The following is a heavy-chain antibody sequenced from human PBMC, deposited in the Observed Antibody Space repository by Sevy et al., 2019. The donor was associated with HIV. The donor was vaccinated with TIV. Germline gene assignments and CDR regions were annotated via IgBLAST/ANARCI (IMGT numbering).Heavy chain of an antibody. V-gene: IGHV4-31*03. Sequence: SETLSLTCTVSGCSISSGGYYWSCIRQHPGKGLEWIGYIYYSGSTYYNPSLKSRFTISVDTSKNQFSLKLCSVTAADWAVCYCAGGCTLFTMVRGVMEPLSFDYWGQGTLVTVYS. CDR2: IYYSGST. CDR1: GCSISSGGYY. CDR3: AGGCTLFTMVRGVMEPLSFDY. J-gene: IGHJ4*02. D-gene: IGHD3-10*01.